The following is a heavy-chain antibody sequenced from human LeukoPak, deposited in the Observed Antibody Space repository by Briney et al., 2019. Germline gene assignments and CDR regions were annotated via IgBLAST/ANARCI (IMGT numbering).Heavy chain of an antibody. Sequence: ASVKVSCKASGYTFTGYYMHWVRQAPGQGLEWMGWINPHSGGTNYAQKFQGRVTMTRDTSISTAYMELSRLRSDDTAVYYCARDPPRGGYNWFDPWGQGTLVTVSS. CDR1: GYTFTGYY. V-gene: IGHV1-2*02. D-gene: IGHD3-10*01. CDR2: INPHSGGT. J-gene: IGHJ5*02. CDR3: ARDPPRGGYNWFDP.